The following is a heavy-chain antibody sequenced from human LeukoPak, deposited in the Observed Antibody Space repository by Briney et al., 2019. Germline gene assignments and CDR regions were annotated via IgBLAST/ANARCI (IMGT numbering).Heavy chain of an antibody. CDR2: ISAYNGKT. CDR3: ARNQYYYSGSYDDAFDI. V-gene: IGHV1-18*01. D-gene: IGHD3-10*01. J-gene: IGHJ3*02. CDR1: GGTFSSYA. Sequence: GASVKVSCKASGGTFSSYAISWVRQAPGQGLEWMGWISAYNGKTNHAQKFQGRVTMTTDTSTSTAYMELRSLRSDDTAVYYCARNQYYYSGSYDDAFDIWGQGTMVTVSS.